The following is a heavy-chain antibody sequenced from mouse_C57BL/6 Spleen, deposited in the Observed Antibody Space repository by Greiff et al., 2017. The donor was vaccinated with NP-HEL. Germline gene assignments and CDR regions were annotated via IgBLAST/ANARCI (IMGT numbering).Heavy chain of an antibody. Sequence: VQLQQSGAELVRPGTSVKVSCKASGYAFTNYLIEWVKQRPGQGLEWIGVINPGSGGTNYNEKFKGKATLTADKSSSTAYMQLSSLTSEDSAVYFCASDDYDGFAYWGQGTLVTVS. D-gene: IGHD2-4*01. CDR2: INPGSGGT. CDR3: ASDDYDGFAY. CDR1: GYAFTNYL. J-gene: IGHJ3*01. V-gene: IGHV1-54*01.